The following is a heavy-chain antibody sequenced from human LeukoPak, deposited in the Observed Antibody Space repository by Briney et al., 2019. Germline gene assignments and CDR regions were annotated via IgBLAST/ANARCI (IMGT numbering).Heavy chain of an antibody. J-gene: IGHJ4*02. CDR3: ARDPGDPATPLDY. CDR2: ISSSGSFV. V-gene: IGHV3-21*01. D-gene: IGHD1-26*01. CDR1: GFTFSPYT. Sequence: GGSLRLSCASSGFTFSPYTCNWVRQAPGKGLEWVSYISSSGSFVYYADSVKGRFTVSRDNAKSLVFLQMDSLRVEDTGVYYCARDPGDPATPLDYWGLGTLVTVSS.